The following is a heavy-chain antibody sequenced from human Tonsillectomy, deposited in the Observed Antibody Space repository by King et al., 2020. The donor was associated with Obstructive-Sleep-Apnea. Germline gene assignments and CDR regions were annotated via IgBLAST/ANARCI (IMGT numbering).Heavy chain of an antibody. Sequence: VQLVESGGGLVQPGGSLRLSCAGSGFTFDAFAMYWVRQAPGKGLEWVSGITWNGDNAGYADSVRGRFTISRDNAKNSLYLQMNSLRVEDTAVYYCARCSLSSGWSDYWGQGTLVTVSS. J-gene: IGHJ4*02. D-gene: IGHD6-19*01. CDR3: ARCSLSSGWSDY. CDR1: GFTFDAFA. CDR2: ITWNGDNA. V-gene: IGHV3-9*01.